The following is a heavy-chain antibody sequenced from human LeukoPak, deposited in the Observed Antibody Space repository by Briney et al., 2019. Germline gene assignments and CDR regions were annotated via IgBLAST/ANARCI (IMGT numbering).Heavy chain of an antibody. J-gene: IGHJ5*02. CDR1: GITFGNNW. CDR2: INSDGGGA. Sequence: GGSLRHSCAASGITFGNNWMHWVRQGPGKGLVWISRINSDGGGAIYADSVKGRFTVSRDNAKNTLYLQMNSLRAEDTAVYYCARDVPHNWLDTWGQGTLVTVSS. V-gene: IGHV3-74*01. CDR3: ARDVPHNWLDT.